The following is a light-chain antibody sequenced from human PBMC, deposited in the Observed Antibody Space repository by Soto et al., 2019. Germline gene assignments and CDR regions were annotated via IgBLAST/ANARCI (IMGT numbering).Light chain of an antibody. CDR3: QQYKSYYANP. CDR1: QSFSTW. V-gene: IGKV1-5*01. CDR2: DTS. Sequence: DIQMTQSPSTLSASVGDRVTITCRASQSFSTWLAGYQQKPGKAPKLLIYDTSTWQSGDPSRFSGSGAGKGFTLTISSLQPDDFATYYYQQYKSYYANPFRQGTKLQIK. J-gene: IGKJ2*01.